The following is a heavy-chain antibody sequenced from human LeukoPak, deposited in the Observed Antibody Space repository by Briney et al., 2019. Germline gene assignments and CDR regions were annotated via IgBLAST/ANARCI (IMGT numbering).Heavy chain of an antibody. J-gene: IGHJ3*02. CDR2: IYYSGST. CDR1: GGSISSSSYY. CDR3: AGRLVGQQLPLGAFDI. Sequence: SETLSLTCTVSGGSISSSSYYWGWIRQPPGKGLEWIGSIYYSGSTYYNPSLKSRVTISVDTSKNQFSLKLSSVTAADTAVYYCAGRLVGQQLPLGAFDIWGQGTMVTVSS. D-gene: IGHD6-13*01. V-gene: IGHV4-39*07.